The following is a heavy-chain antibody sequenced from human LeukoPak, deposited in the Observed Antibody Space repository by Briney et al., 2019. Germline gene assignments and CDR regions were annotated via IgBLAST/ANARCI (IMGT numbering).Heavy chain of an antibody. Sequence: GGSLRLSCAASGFTFSNYGLSWVRQAPGKGLEWVSGITGSGGSTYYADSVKGRFTISRDNAKNSLYLQMNSLRAEDTAVYYCASQYDYVWGSYRNFDYWGQGTLVTVSS. CDR1: GFTFSNYG. J-gene: IGHJ4*02. D-gene: IGHD3-16*02. CDR3: ASQYDYVWGSYRNFDY. V-gene: IGHV3-23*01. CDR2: ITGSGGST.